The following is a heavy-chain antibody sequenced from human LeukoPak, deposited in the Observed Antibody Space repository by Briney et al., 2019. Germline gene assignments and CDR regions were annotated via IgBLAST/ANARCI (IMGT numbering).Heavy chain of an antibody. CDR2: ISGSGGST. CDR3: AKDAGIDWLLSTYYFDY. Sequence: GGSLRLSCAASGFTFSSYAMSWVRQAPGKGLEWVSAISGSGGSTYYADSVKGRFTISRDNSKNTLYLQMNSLRAEDTAVYYCAKDAGIDWLLSTYYFDYWGQGNLVTVPS. D-gene: IGHD3-9*01. V-gene: IGHV3-23*01. CDR1: GFTFSSYA. J-gene: IGHJ4*02.